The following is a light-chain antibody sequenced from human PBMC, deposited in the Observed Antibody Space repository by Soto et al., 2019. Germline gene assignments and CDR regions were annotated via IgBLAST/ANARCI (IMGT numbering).Light chain of an antibody. CDR1: QSVSSN. CDR3: QHHNTWLWT. CDR2: GAS. V-gene: IGKV3-15*01. Sequence: EIVMTQSPATLSVSPGERATLSCRASQSVSSNLVWYQQKPGQPPRLLIYGASTRATGIPARFSGSGSGTEFTLTISSLQSEDFAVYYCQHHNTWLWTFGQGTKVEIK. J-gene: IGKJ1*01.